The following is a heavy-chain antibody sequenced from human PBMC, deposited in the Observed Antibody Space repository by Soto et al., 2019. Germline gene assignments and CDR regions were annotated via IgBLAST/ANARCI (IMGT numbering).Heavy chain of an antibody. J-gene: IGHJ6*03. V-gene: IGHV1-3*01. CDR1: GYTFTSYA. D-gene: IGHD2-15*01. CDR3: ASSVVVAATREVYMDV. Sequence: SAEVGCKASGYTFTSYAMYCVRQAHGQRLEWMGWINAGNGNTKYSQKFQGRVTITRDTSASTAYMELSSLRSEDTAVYYCASSVVVAATREVYMDVWGKGTTVTVSS. CDR2: INAGNGNT.